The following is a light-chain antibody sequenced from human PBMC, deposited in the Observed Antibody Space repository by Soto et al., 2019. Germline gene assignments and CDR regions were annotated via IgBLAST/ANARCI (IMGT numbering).Light chain of an antibody. CDR2: GAS. Sequence: DIVLTPSPSTLFFVPGERATPSCRASQRVTYGYLAWFQLKPGQAPRLLIFGASIRATGIPDRFSGSGSGTDFTLSISRLETEDFAVYYCQQYVTSQLTFGGGTKVAIK. CDR1: QRVTYGY. CDR3: QQYVTSQLT. V-gene: IGKV3-20*01. J-gene: IGKJ4*01.